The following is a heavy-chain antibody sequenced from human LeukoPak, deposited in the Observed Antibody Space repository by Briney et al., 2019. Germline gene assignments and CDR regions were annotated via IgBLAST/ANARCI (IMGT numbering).Heavy chain of an antibody. CDR2: INPGGGGT. D-gene: IGHD5-12*01. V-gene: IGHV1-46*01. CDR3: ARDLYERWLRLPLGY. Sequence: ASVKVSCKASGYTFTSYYMHWVRQAPGQGLEWMGIINPGGGGTSYAQKFQGRVTMTRDTSTSTVYMELSSLRSEDTAVYYCARDLYERWLRLPLGYWGQGTLVTVSS. CDR1: GYTFTSYY. J-gene: IGHJ4*02.